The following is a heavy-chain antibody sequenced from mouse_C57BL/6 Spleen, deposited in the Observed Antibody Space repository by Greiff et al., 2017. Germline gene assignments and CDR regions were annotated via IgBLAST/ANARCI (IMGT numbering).Heavy chain of an antibody. V-gene: IGHV1-52*01. Sequence: QVQLQQPGAELVRPGSSVKLSCKASGYTFTSYWMHWVKQRPIQGLEWIGNIDPSDSETHYNQKFKDKATLTVDKSSSTAYMQLSSLTSEDSAVYYCARSTYCDGSSYGYFDVWGTGTTVTVSS. CDR1: GYTFTSYW. CDR3: ARSTYCDGSSYGYFDV. J-gene: IGHJ1*03. CDR2: IDPSDSET. D-gene: IGHD1-1*01.